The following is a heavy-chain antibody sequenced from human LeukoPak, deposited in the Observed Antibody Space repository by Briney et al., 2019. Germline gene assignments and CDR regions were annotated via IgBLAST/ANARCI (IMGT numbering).Heavy chain of an antibody. V-gene: IGHV4-34*01. Sequence: SETLSLTCAVYGGSFSGYYWSWIRQPAGKGLEWIGSIYHSGSTYYNPSLKSRVTISVDTSKNQFSLRLSSVTAADTAVYFCARAPEGYYYLSGSLRGQYYFYMDVWAKGTTVTVSS. CDR3: ARAPEGYYYLSGSLRGQYYFYMDV. D-gene: IGHD3-10*01. CDR2: IYHSGST. CDR1: GGSFSGYY. J-gene: IGHJ6*03.